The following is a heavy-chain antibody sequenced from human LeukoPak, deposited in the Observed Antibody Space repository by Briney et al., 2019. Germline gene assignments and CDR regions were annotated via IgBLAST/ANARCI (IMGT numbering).Heavy chain of an antibody. CDR1: GFTFSSYA. V-gene: IGHV3-48*03. D-gene: IGHD3-10*01. Sequence: GGSLRLSCAASGFTFSSYAMNWVRQAPGQGLDWVSSISSSGSTINYADSVKGRFTISRDNANNSLFLQMNSLRAEDTAIYYCARVHYSGNNCFDYWGQGTLVTVSS. J-gene: IGHJ4*02. CDR2: ISSSGSTI. CDR3: ARVHYSGNNCFDY.